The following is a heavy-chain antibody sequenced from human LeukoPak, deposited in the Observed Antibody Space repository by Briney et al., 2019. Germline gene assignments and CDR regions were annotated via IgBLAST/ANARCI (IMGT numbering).Heavy chain of an antibody. D-gene: IGHD5/OR15-5a*01. CDR3: AREGRSLHTF. CDR1: GFSFSSFW. V-gene: IGHV3-7*03. J-gene: IGHJ4*02. CDR2: IKDDGSVK. Sequence: GGSLRLSCTASGFSFSSFWMSWVRQAPGKGLEWVANIKDDGSVKNHVDSLKGRFSISRDNARNSLYLQISSLRAEDTAVYYCAREGRSLHTFWGQGTLVTVSS.